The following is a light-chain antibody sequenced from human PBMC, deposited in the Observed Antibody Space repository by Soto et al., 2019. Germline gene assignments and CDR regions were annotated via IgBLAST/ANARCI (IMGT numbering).Light chain of an antibody. V-gene: IGKV1-39*01. CDR1: QSISSY. CDR3: QQSYSTPFS. CDR2: AAS. J-gene: IGKJ3*01. Sequence: DIQMTQSPSSMSASVGDRVTITCRASQSISSYLNWYQQKPGKDPKLLIYAASSLQSGVPSRFSGGGSGTDFTLTITTLQPEDFATYYCQQSYSTPFSFGPGTKVD.